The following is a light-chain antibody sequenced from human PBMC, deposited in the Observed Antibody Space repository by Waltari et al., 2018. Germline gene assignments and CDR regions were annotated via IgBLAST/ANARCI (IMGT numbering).Light chain of an antibody. CDR1: QSVLYSSNNKNY. CDR2: WAS. Sequence: DIVMTQSPDSLAVSLGERATINCKSSQSVLYSSNNKNYLAWYQQKPRQPPKLLIYWASTRESGVHDRFSGSGSGTDFTLIINSLQAEDVAVYYCQQYSNTPYTFGQGTKLEIK. J-gene: IGKJ2*01. CDR3: QQYSNTPYT. V-gene: IGKV4-1*01.